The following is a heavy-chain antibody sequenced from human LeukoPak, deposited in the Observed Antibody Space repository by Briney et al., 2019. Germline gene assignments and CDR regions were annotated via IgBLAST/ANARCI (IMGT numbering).Heavy chain of an antibody. CDR3: ARVAASRSSSPWFDP. D-gene: IGHD6-6*01. CDR1: GGTFTSYA. CDR2: IIPIFGTA. J-gene: IGHJ5*02. V-gene: IGHV1-69*13. Sequence: SVKVSCKASGGTFTSYAISWVRQAPGQGLEWMGGIIPIFGTANYAQKFQGRVTITADESTSTAYMELSSLRSEDTAVYYCARVAASRSSSPWFDPWGQGTLVTVSS.